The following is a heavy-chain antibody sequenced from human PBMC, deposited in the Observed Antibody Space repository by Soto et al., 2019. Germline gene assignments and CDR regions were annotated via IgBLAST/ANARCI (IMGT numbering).Heavy chain of an antibody. D-gene: IGHD2-8*01. V-gene: IGHV3-7*01. CDR3: ARDERYCTNGVCYYFVY. CDR1: GFTFSSDW. CDR2: IKQDGSEK. Sequence: PGGSLRLSCAASGFTFSSDWMSWVRQAPGKGLEWVANIKQDGSEKYYVDSVKGRFTISRDNAKNSLYLQMNSLRAEDTAVYYCARDERYCTNGVCYYFVYWGQGTLVTVSS. J-gene: IGHJ4*02.